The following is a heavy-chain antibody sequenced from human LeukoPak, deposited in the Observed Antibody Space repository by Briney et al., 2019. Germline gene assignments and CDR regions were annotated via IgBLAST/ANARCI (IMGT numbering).Heavy chain of an antibody. D-gene: IGHD3-22*01. CDR1: GFTFSSYS. CDR3: ARDRTPDYYYDSSGIDY. Sequence: GGSLRLSCAASGFTFSSYSMNWVRQAPGKGLEWVSSISSSSSYIYYADSVKGRFTISRDNAKSSLYLQMNSLRAEDTAVYYCARDRTPDYYYDSSGIDYWGQGTLVTVSS. CDR2: ISSSSSYI. J-gene: IGHJ4*02. V-gene: IGHV3-21*01.